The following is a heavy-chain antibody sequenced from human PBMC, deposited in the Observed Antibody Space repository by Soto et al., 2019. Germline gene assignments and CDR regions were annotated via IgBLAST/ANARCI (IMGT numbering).Heavy chain of an antibody. CDR1: GGTFSRYA. V-gene: IGHV1-69*12. CDR2: IIPIFGTA. J-gene: IGHJ3*02. CDR3: ANGREGYGDYVEAFDI. Sequence: QVQLVQSGAEVKKPGSSVKVSCKASGGTFSRYAISWVRQAPGQGLEWMGGIIPIFGTANSAKQFQGRVTITADESTRTAYMELSSLRSEDTAVYYCANGREGYGDYVEAFDIWGQGTMVTVSS. D-gene: IGHD4-17*01.